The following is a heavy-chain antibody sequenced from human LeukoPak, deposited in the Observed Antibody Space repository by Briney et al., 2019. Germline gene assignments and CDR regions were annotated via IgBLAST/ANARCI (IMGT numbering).Heavy chain of an antibody. J-gene: IGHJ4*02. CDR2: IGAGGTPT. CDR1: GFIFSSYA. CDR3: AKRFGSTQGFDY. V-gene: IGHV3-23*01. D-gene: IGHD3-3*01. Sequence: GSLRLSCAASGFIFSSYAMYWVRQAPGKGLEWVSSIGAGGTPTYYADSVRGRFSISRDNSKNTLYLQMSSQRAEDTALYYCAKRFGSTQGFDYWGQGSLVTVSS.